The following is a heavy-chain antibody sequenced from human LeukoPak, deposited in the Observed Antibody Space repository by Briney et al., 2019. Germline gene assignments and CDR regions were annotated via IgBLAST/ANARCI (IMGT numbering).Heavy chain of an antibody. CDR2: IHSCRSYI. CDR1: GFTFRSYS. Sequence: GVSVRLSCAASGFTFRSYSLLWVRQAPGRGLEWVSSIHSCRSYIHLAGSVKGRFTISRDNAKNSLYLQMNSLRAEDTAVYYCARDLSPTTEAASGRPRVSPFWFEPWGQGTLVTVSS. CDR3: ARDLSPTTEAASGRPRVSPFWFEP. J-gene: IGHJ5*02. D-gene: IGHD6-13*01. V-gene: IGHV3-21*01.